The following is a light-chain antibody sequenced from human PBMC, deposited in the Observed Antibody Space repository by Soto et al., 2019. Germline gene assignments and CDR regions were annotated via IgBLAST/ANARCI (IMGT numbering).Light chain of an antibody. Sequence: EIVLTQSPATLSLSPGERATLSCRASQSVNNLLAWYQQKPGQPPRLLIYDASNRATGIPARFSGSGSGTDFTLTISSLEPEDFAVYDCQQRSTWPRALTFGGGTKVEIK. CDR3: QQRSTWPRALT. V-gene: IGKV3-11*01. CDR1: QSVNNL. CDR2: DAS. J-gene: IGKJ4*01.